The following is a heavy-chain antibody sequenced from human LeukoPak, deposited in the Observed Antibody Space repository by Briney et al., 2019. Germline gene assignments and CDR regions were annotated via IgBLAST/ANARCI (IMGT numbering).Heavy chain of an antibody. CDR1: GGSFSGYY. J-gene: IGHJ6*02. CDR3: ARAGSWSRYGMDV. D-gene: IGHD6-13*01. CDR2: INHSGST. Sequence: SETLSLTCAVYGGSFSGYYWSWIRQLPGKGLEWIGEINHSGSTNYNPSLKSRVTISVDTSKNQFSLKLSSVTAADTAVYYCARAGSWSRYGMDVWGQGTTVTVSS. V-gene: IGHV4-34*01.